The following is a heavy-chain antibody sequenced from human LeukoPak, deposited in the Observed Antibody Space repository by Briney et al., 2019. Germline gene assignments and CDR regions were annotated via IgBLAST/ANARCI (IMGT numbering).Heavy chain of an antibody. CDR2: IRYDGSNK. CDR1: GFTFSSYG. CDR3: AKTKKQQLVKDY. J-gene: IGHJ4*02. D-gene: IGHD6-13*01. Sequence: PGGSLRLSCAASGFTFSSYGMHWVRRAPGKGLEWVAFIRYDGSNKYYADSVKGRFTISRDNSKNTLYLQMNSLRAEDTAVYYCAKTKKQQLVKDYWGQGTLVTVSS. V-gene: IGHV3-30*02.